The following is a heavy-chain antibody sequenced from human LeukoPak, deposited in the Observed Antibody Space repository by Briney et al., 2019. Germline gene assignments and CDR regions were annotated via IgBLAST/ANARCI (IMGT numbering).Heavy chain of an antibody. V-gene: IGHV3-66*02. CDR1: GFTVSNNY. CDR3: ARDPSGYCSSTSCAY. J-gene: IGHJ4*02. D-gene: IGHD2-2*01. CDR2: IYSGGST. Sequence: GGSLRLSCAASGFTVSNNYMSWVRQAPGKGLECVSVIYSGGSTYYADSVKGRFTISRDNSKNTLYLQMNSLRAEDTAVYYCARDPSGYCSSTSCAYWGQGTLVTVSS.